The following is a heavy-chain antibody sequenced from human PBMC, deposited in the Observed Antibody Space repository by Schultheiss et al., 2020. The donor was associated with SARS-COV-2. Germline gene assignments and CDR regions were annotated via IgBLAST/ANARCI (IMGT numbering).Heavy chain of an antibody. CDR1: GYTFTSYG. Sequence: ASVKVSCKASGYTFTSYGISWVRQAPGQGLEWMGGMNPNSGNTGYAQKFQGRVTMTRNTSISTAYMELSSLRSEDTAVYYCARRGGSYSDYWGQGTLVTVSS. V-gene: IGHV1-8*02. J-gene: IGHJ4*02. D-gene: IGHD1-26*01. CDR2: MNPNSGNT. CDR3: ARRGGSYSDY.